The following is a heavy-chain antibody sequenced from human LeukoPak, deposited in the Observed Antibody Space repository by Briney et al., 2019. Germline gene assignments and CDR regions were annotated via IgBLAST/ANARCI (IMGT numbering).Heavy chain of an antibody. D-gene: IGHD1-26*01. V-gene: IGHV4-59*01. J-gene: IGHJ4*02. CDR2: IFYSGSS. CDR1: GDSINNYY. CDR3: ASHRYSATYYSDY. Sequence: SETLSLTCTVSGDSINNYYWTWIRQPPGKGLEWIGYIFYSGSSNYNPSLKSRVTMSIDTSKNQYSLKLSTVTAADTAVYYCASHRYSATYYSDYWGQGSPVTVSS.